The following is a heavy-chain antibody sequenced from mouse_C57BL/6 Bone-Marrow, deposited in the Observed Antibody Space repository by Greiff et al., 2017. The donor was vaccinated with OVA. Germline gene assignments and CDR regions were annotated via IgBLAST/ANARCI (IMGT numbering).Heavy chain of an antibody. CDR1: GYTFTDYY. V-gene: IGHV1-26*01. D-gene: IGHD1-1*01. J-gene: IGHJ3*01. CDR2: INPNNGGT. CDR3: ARDCYGSSWWFPD. Sequence: EVQLQQSGPELVKPGASVKISCKASGYTFTDYYMNWVKQSHGKSLEWIGDINPNNGGTSYNQKFKDKATLTVDKSSSTAYMELRSLTSEDSAVYYCARDCYGSSWWFPDWGQGTLVTVSA.